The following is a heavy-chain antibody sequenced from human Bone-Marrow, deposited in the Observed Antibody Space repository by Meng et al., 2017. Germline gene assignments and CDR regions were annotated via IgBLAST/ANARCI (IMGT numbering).Heavy chain of an antibody. J-gene: IGHJ4*02. CDR3: ARVVPYYYDSSGYCFDY. CDR1: GYSISSGYY. V-gene: IGHV4-38-2*02. D-gene: IGHD3-22*01. CDR2: IYHNGST. Sequence: SETLSLTCTVSGYSISSGYYWGWIRQPPGKGLEWIGSIYHNGSTYYNPSLKSRVTISVDTSKSQFSLKLSSVTAADTAVYYCARVVPYYYDSSGYCFDYWGQGTLVTVSS.